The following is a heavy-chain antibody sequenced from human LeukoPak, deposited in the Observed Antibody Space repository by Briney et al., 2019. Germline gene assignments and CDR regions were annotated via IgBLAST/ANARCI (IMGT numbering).Heavy chain of an antibody. V-gene: IGHV4-59*01. CDR3: ARGYDFWSGCYDDAFDI. Sequence: PSETLSLTCTVSGGSISSYYWSWIRQPPGKGLEWIGYIYYSGSTNYNPSLKSRVTISVDTSKNQFSLKLSSVTAADTAVYYCARGYDFWSGCYDDAFDIWGQGTMVTVSS. J-gene: IGHJ3*02. CDR1: GGSISSYY. CDR2: IYYSGST. D-gene: IGHD3-3*01.